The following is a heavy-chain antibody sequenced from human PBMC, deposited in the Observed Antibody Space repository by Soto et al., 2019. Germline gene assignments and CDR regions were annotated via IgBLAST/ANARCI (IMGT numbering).Heavy chain of an antibody. Sequence: SETLSLTCTVSGGSISSYYWSWIRQPAGKGLEWIGRIYSSGSTNYNPSLKSRVTMSGDTSKTQFSLKLSSVTAADTAVYYCARGGDPEGGDAFDIWGQGTMVTVSS. CDR3: ARGGDPEGGDAFDI. V-gene: IGHV4-4*07. CDR2: IYSSGST. J-gene: IGHJ3*02. CDR1: GGSISSYY. D-gene: IGHD4-17*01.